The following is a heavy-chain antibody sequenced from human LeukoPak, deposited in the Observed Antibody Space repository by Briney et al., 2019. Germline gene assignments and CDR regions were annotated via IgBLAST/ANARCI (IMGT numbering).Heavy chain of an antibody. V-gene: IGHV3-11*04. J-gene: IGHJ3*02. CDR3: AKGATSCSSTSCPDAFDI. D-gene: IGHD2-2*01. CDR2: ISSSGSTI. CDR1: GFTFSDYY. Sequence: PGGSLRLSCAASGFTFSDYYMSWIRQAPGKGLEWVSYISSSGSTIYYADSVKGRFTISRDNAKNSLYLQMNSLRAEDTAVYYCAKGATSCSSTSCPDAFDIWGQGTMATVSS.